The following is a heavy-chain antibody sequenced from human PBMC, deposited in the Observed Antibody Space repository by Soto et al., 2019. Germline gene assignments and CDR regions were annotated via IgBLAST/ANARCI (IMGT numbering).Heavy chain of an antibody. CDR3: ARDGPDFASIAAAGIYY. V-gene: IGHV3-53*01. CDR1: GFTVSSNY. CDR2: IYSGGST. J-gene: IGHJ4*02. D-gene: IGHD6-13*01. Sequence: GGSLRLSCAASGFTVSSNYMSWVRQAPGEGLEWVSVIYSGGSTYYADSVKGRFTISRDNSKNTLYLQMNSLRAEDTAVYYCARDGPDFASIAAAGIYYWAQGNLVTVSS.